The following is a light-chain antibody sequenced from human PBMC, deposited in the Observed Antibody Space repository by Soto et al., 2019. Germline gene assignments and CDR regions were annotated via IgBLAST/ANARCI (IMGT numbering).Light chain of an antibody. V-gene: IGKV1-6*01. CDR3: LQDNDDPWT. CDR1: QGIRND. CDR2: AAS. J-gene: IGKJ1*01. Sequence: IQSTQSPTSLSSCLLDRVTITCRASQGIRNDLGWYQQKPGKAPTLLIYAASNLQSGVPSRFRGSRSGTEFTLTVSSLQPEDFATYYCLQDNDDPWTFGQGTKVDIK.